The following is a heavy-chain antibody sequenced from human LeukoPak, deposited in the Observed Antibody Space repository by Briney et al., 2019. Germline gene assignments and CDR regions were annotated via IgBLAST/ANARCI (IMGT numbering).Heavy chain of an antibody. Sequence: GASVKVSCKASGYTFTGYYMHWVRQAPGQGLEWMGWISAYNGNTNYAQKLQGRVTMTTDTSTSTAYMELRSLRSDDTAVYYCARVLKRWLQSDNWFDPWGQGTLVTVSS. CDR1: GYTFTGYY. D-gene: IGHD5-24*01. V-gene: IGHV1-18*04. CDR2: ISAYNGNT. J-gene: IGHJ5*02. CDR3: ARVLKRWLQSDNWFDP.